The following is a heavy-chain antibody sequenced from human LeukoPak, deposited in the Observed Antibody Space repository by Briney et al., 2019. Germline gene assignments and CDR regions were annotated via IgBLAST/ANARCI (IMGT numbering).Heavy chain of an antibody. V-gene: IGHV3-11*01. CDR1: GFTFSDYY. CDR2: ISSSGSTI. D-gene: IGHD6-13*01. Sequence: GGSLRLSCAASGFTFSDYYMSWIRQAPGKGLEWVSYISSSGSTIYYADSVKGRFTISRDNAKNSLYLQMNSLRAEDTAVYYCARGTSSSSWPHYYYYYMDVWGKGTTVTISS. J-gene: IGHJ6*03. CDR3: ARGTSSSSWPHYYYYYMDV.